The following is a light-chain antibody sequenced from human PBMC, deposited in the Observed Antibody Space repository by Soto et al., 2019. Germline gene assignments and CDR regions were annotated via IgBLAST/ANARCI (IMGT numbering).Light chain of an antibody. CDR3: AVWDDSVSGVE. Sequence: QLVLTQPPSASGTPGQKVTISCSGSRSNIGVNSVNWYLQLPGTAPKLLIYSNDQRPSEAPDRFSGSKSGTSASLAISGLQPEDEAEYYCAVWDDSVSGVEFGGGTKVTVL. CDR1: RSNIGVNS. V-gene: IGLV1-44*01. J-gene: IGLJ2*01. CDR2: SND.